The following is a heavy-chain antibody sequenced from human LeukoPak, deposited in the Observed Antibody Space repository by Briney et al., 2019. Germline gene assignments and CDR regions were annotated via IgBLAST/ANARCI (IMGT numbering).Heavy chain of an antibody. CDR2: IYLGDFDT. CDR3: ARGGTATRTFDY. Sequence: ESLKISCKASGYSFSSYWIGWVRQMPGKGLEWMGIIYLGDFDTRYSPSFQGQVTISADRSISIAYLQWNSLKASDTAVYYCARGGTATRTFDYWGQGTLVTVSS. D-gene: IGHD1-1*01. J-gene: IGHJ4*02. CDR1: GYSFSSYW. V-gene: IGHV5-51*01.